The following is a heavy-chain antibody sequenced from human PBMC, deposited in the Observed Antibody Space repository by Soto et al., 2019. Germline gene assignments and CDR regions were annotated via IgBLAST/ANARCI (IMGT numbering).Heavy chain of an antibody. J-gene: IGHJ6*02. CDR3: ARAIVVTVGGMDV. CDR2: IYYSGSS. V-gene: IGHV4-30-4*01. Sequence: QVQLQESGPGLVKPSQTLSLTCTVSGGSISNADYYWSWVRQPPGKGLEWTGYIYYSGSSFFNPSRKSRVTRSKDTSKNQFPLRLTSVTAADTAVYYCARAIVVTVGGMDVWGRGTTVTVSS. CDR1: GGSISNADYY. D-gene: IGHD5-12*01.